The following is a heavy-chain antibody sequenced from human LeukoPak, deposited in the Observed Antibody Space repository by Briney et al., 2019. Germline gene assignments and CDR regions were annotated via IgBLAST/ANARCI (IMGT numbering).Heavy chain of an antibody. CDR2: VHSSGDI. V-gene: IGHV4-61*02. CDR1: GVSITSGSYY. D-gene: IGHD3-16*01. CDR3: ARGASPKDAVFFDY. Sequence: PSGTLSLTCSVSGVSITSGSYYWGWTRRSAGKGLEWLGRVHSSGDIYHNAAFRSRAAVSGDASKNQFSLQLNSVTAADTAVYYCARGASPKDAVFFDYWGQGALITVSS. J-gene: IGHJ4*02.